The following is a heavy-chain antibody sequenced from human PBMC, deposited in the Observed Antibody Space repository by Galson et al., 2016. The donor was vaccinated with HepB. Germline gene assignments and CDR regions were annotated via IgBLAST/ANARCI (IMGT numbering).Heavy chain of an antibody. J-gene: IGHJ2*01. D-gene: IGHD1-1*01. CDR3: ARGLGKFWYFDL. Sequence: SVKVSCKASGGSFSRNAISWVRQAPGQGLEWMGGIIPSFGTPTYAQKFQGRLTISASEFTSTSYMELNSLRSEDTAVYYCARGLGKFWYFDLWGRGTLATVSS. CDR1: GGSFSRNA. V-gene: IGHV1-69*13. CDR2: IIPSFGTP.